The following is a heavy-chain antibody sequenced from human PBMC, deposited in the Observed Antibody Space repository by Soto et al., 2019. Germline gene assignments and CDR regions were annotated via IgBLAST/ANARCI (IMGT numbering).Heavy chain of an antibody. CDR1: GGSISSGGYY. V-gene: IGHV4-31*03. Sequence: PSETLSLTCTVSGGSISSGGYYWSWIRQHPGKGLEWIGYIYYSGSTYYNPSLKSRVTISVDTSKNQFSLKLSSVTAADTAVYYCARWGNDGLDPWGQGTLVTVSS. J-gene: IGHJ5*02. CDR2: IYYSGST. CDR3: ARWGNDGLDP. D-gene: IGHD1-1*01.